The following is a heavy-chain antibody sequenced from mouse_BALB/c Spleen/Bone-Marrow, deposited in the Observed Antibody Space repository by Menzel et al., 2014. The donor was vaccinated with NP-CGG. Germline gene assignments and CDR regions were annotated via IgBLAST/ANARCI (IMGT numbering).Heavy chain of an antibody. CDR2: IDPANGNT. Sequence: EVQLQQSGAELVKPGASVKLSCTASGFNIKDTYMHWVKQRPEQGLEWIGRIDPANGNTKYDPKFQGKATITADTSSNTAYLQLSSLTSEDTAVYYCARYALRYDYCAMDYWGQGTSVTVSS. J-gene: IGHJ4*01. CDR3: ARYALRYDYCAMDY. D-gene: IGHD1-1*01. V-gene: IGHV14-3*02. CDR1: GFNIKDTY.